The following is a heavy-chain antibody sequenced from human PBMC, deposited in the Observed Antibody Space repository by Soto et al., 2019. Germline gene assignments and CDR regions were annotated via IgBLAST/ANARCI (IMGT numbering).Heavy chain of an antibody. Sequence: QLQLRQSGPGLVKPPETLSLTCSVSGASITSGDYYWGWIRQPPGKGLEWIGSIFYDGSPYYNPSLQSRVTFSVDTSRNQFSLKLNSATAADTAVYYCVRTVGSSWFFDLWGRGTLITVSS. D-gene: IGHD3-10*01. CDR1: GASITSGDYY. CDR2: IFYDGSP. J-gene: IGHJ2*01. V-gene: IGHV4-39*01. CDR3: VRTVGSSWFFDL.